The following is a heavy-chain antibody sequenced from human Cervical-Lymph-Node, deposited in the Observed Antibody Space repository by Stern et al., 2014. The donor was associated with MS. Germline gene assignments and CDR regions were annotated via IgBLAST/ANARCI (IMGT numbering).Heavy chain of an antibody. V-gene: IGHV1-3*01. CDR3: AKEGANDCFDY. Sequence: QVQLVQSGAEVRKPGASVKVSCKASGYTFTSYAMNGVRQAPGERLEWMGGINAGTGNTKYSQKFQARVTLTRDTSASTAYMELSSLRSEDTAVYYCAKEGANDCFDYWGQGTLVTVSS. CDR1: GYTFTSYA. J-gene: IGHJ4*02. CDR2: INAGTGNT.